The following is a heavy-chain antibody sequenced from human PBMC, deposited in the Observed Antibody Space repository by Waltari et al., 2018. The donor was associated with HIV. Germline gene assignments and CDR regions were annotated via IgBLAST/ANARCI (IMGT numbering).Heavy chain of an antibody. Sequence: EVQLVQSGTEVKKSGESLKISCKGSEYNFSNYWIGWVRQRPGKGLEWMGIIYPGDPETRYSPSFPGQVSSSADKSISSAYLHWNSLDVSDTAIYYCVRRLAAGTMRSFDLWGQGTLVTVSS. CDR3: VRRLAAGTMRSFDL. CDR1: EYNFSNYW. J-gene: IGHJ3*01. V-gene: IGHV5-51*01. CDR2: IYPGDPET. D-gene: IGHD6-13*01.